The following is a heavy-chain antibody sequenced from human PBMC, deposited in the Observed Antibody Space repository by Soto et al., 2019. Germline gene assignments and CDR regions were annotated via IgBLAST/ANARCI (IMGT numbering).Heavy chain of an antibody. V-gene: IGHV1-18*01. CDR2: IIAHNGNT. CDR1: GYAFTTYG. Sequence: QVHLVQSGAEVKKPGASVKVSCKGSGYAFTTYGITWVRQSPVQGLEWMGWIIAHNGNTNYAQKLHGRVTVTRDTSTSKAYMELRSLRSDDTAVYYCARGRYGDYWGQGALVTVSP. J-gene: IGHJ4*02. D-gene: IGHD1-1*01. CDR3: ARGRYGDY.